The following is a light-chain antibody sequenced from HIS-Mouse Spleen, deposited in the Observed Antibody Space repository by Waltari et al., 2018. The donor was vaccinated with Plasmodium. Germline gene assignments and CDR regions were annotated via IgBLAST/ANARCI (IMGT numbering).Light chain of an antibody. CDR1: QSVSSSY. V-gene: IGKV3-20*01. CDR3: QQYGSSPYT. CDR2: GAS. Sequence: EIVLTPSPGTLSLSQGERATLSCRASQSVSSSYLAWYQQTPGQAPRLLIYGASRRATGIPDRFSGSGSGTDFTLTISRLEPEDFAVYYCQQYGSSPYTFGQGTKLEIK. J-gene: IGKJ2*01.